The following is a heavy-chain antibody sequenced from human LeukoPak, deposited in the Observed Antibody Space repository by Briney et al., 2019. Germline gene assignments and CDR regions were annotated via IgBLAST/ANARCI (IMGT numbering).Heavy chain of an antibody. Sequence: SVKVSCKASGGTFSSYAISWVRRAPGQGLEWMGRIIPILGIANYAQKFQGRVTITADKSTSTAYMELSSLRSEDTAVYYCARHLWSGPHYFDYWGQGTLITVSS. D-gene: IGHD3-3*01. CDR1: GGTFSSYA. J-gene: IGHJ4*02. CDR2: IIPILGIA. V-gene: IGHV1-69*04. CDR3: ARHLWSGPHYFDY.